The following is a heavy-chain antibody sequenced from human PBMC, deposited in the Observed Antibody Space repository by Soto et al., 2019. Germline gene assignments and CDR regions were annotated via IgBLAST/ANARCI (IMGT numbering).Heavy chain of an antibody. CDR3: TKDRSYFYNYGLDV. CDR2: VSHDASNK. V-gene: IGHV3-30*18. CDR1: GFTCSSYD. Sequence: QVQLVESGGGVVQPGRSLRLSCEASGFTCSSYDMHWVRQAPGKGLEWVAVVSHDASNKYYADSVTGRFTISRDNSKNTLSLELNSLSDADTAVYFCTKDRSYFYNYGLDVWGQGTTVTVSS. J-gene: IGHJ6*02.